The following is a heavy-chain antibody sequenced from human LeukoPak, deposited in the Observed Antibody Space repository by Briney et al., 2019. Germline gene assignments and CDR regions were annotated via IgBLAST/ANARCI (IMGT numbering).Heavy chain of an antibody. J-gene: IGHJ4*02. CDR3: ARSRSGDYGTSKDFDY. V-gene: IGHV4-34*01. D-gene: IGHD4-17*01. CDR1: GGSFSGYY. CDR2: INHSGST. Sequence: SETLSLTCAVYGGSFSGYYWSWIRQPPGKGLEWIGEINHSGSTNYNPSLKSQVTISVDTSKNQFSLKLSSVIAADTAVYYCARSRSGDYGTSKDFDYWGQGTLVTVSS.